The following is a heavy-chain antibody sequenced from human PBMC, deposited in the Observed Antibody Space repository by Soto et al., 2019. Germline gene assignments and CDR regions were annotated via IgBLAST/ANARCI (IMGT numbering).Heavy chain of an antibody. V-gene: IGHV2-26*01. Sequence: QVTLKESGPVLVTPTETLTLTCTVSGFSLSTDKVGVSWIRQPPGKALEWLAHIFSNDEKCYNTSLKSRISVSKDTSLRHVVLTMTDVGTSDTATYYSARDRARGYYVSGWFGPWGQGILVTVSS. J-gene: IGHJ5*02. CDR3: ARDRARGYYVSGWFGP. CDR1: GFSLSTDKVG. D-gene: IGHD3-22*01. CDR2: IFSNDEK.